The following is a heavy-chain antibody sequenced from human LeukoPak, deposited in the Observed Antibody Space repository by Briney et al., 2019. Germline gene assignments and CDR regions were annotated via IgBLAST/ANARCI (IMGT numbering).Heavy chain of an antibody. CDR2: IGYDGSNK. D-gene: IGHD3-10*01. V-gene: IGHV3-30*02. J-gene: IGHJ4*02. CDR3: AREGHNLWFGTGFDF. Sequence: SGGSLRRSCAASGFTCSGYGRDWVRQAQGKGLEWGAFIGYDGSNKYYADSVKGRFAISRDNSKNTLYLQMNRLRAEDTAVYYCAREGHNLWFGTGFDFWGQGTLVTVSS. CDR1: GFTCSGYG.